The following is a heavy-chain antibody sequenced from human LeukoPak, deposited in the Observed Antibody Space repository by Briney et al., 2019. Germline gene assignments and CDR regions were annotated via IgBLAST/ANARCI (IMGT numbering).Heavy chain of an antibody. CDR1: GGSFSGYY. CDR2: IDHSGST. V-gene: IGHV4-34*01. J-gene: IGHJ4*02. Sequence: PSETLSLTCAVYGGSFSGYYWSWIRQPPGEGLEWIGEIDHSGSTNYNPSLKSRVTISVDRSKNQFSLKLSSVTAADTAVYYCARRSKGGTMVRGVKGGYFDYWGQGTLVTVSS. CDR3: ARRSKGGTMVRGVKGGYFDY. D-gene: IGHD3-10*01.